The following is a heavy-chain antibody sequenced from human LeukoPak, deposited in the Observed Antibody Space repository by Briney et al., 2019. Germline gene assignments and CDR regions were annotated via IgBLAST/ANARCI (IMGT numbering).Heavy chain of an antibody. Sequence: GGSLRLSCAASGFTFSSNAMHWVRQAPGKGLEWVAIISYDGSNKYYADSVKGRFTISRDKSKNTLYLQMNSLRAEDTAVYYCAKDWNIVATTGAFDIWGQGTMVTVSS. CDR2: ISYDGSNK. CDR3: AKDWNIVATTGAFDI. V-gene: IGHV3-30*04. CDR1: GFTFSSNA. D-gene: IGHD5-12*01. J-gene: IGHJ3*02.